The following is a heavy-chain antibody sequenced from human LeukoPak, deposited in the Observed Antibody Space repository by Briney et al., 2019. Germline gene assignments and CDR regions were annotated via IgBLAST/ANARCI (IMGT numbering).Heavy chain of an antibody. D-gene: IGHD2-21*01. V-gene: IGHV3-73*01. J-gene: IGHJ4*02. CDR2: IRSKVNSYAT. CDR1: GFTFSGSA. CDR3: TRLAYCGGECRAGPIDY. Sequence: GGSLRLSCAASGFTFSGSAMHWVRQASVKGLEWVGRIRSKVNSYATAYAASVKGRFTISRDDSKNTAYLQMNSLKTEDTAVYYCTRLAYCGGECRAGPIDYWGQGTLVTVSS.